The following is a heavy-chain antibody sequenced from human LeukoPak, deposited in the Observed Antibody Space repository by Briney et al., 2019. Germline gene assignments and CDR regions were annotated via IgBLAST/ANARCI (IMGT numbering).Heavy chain of an antibody. CDR3: ARTGTFPYFDY. CDR1: GGSISSSNW. J-gene: IGHJ4*02. D-gene: IGHD1-7*01. Sequence: SETLSLTCAVSGGSISSSNWWSWVRQPPGKGLEWIGEIYHSGSTNYNPSLKSRVTISVDTSKNQFSLKLSSVTAADTAVYYCARTGTFPYFDYWGQGTLVTVSS. CDR2: IYHSGST. V-gene: IGHV4-4*02.